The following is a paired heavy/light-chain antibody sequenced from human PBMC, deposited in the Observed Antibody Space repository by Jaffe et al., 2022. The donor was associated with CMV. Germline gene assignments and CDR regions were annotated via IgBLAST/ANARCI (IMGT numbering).Light chain of an antibody. Sequence: QSVLTQPPSVSAAPGQKVTISCSGSSSNIGNNYVSWYQQLPGTAPKLLIYDNNKRPSGIPDRFSGSKSGTSATLGITGLQTGDEADYYCGTWDSSLSARVFGGGTKLTVL. J-gene: IGLJ2*01. CDR1: SSNIGNNY. CDR2: DNN. CDR3: GTWDSSLSARV. V-gene: IGLV1-51*01.
Heavy chain of an antibody. V-gene: IGHV3-21*01. Sequence: EVQLVESGGGLVKPGGSLRLSCAASGFTFSSYSMNWVRQAPGKGLEWVSSISSSSSYIYYADSVKGRFTISRDNAKNSLYLQMNSLRAEDTAVYYCARDFMVRGVPLRYYYYYGMDVWGQGTTVTVSS. CDR2: ISSSSSYI. J-gene: IGHJ6*02. CDR3: ARDFMVRGVPLRYYYYYGMDV. D-gene: IGHD3-10*01. CDR1: GFTFSSYS.